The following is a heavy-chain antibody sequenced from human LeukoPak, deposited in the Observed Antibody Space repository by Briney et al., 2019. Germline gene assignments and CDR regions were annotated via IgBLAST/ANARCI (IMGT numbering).Heavy chain of an antibody. CDR3: ARVDCSSTSCYTGALGY. J-gene: IGHJ4*02. D-gene: IGHD2-2*02. CDR2: ISSSGSTI. Sequence: GGSLRLSCAASGFTFSDYYMSWIRQAPGKGLEWVSYISSSGSTIYYADSVEGRFTISRDNAKNSLYLQMNSLRAEDTAVYYCARVDCSSTSCYTGALGYWGQGTLVTVSS. V-gene: IGHV3-11*04. CDR1: GFTFSDYY.